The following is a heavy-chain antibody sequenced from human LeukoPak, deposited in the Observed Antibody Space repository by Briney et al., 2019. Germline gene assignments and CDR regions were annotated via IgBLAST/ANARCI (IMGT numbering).Heavy chain of an antibody. CDR3: ARGPSRRDRQWLVLTRFDP. Sequence: PSETLSLTCTVSGGSVSSGSYYWSWIRQPPGKGLEWIGEINHSGSTNYNPSLKSRVTISVDTSKNQFSLKLSSVTAADTAVYYCARGPSRRDRQWLVLTRFDPWGQGTLVTVSS. V-gene: IGHV4-39*07. J-gene: IGHJ5*02. D-gene: IGHD6-19*01. CDR1: GGSVSSGSYY. CDR2: INHSGST.